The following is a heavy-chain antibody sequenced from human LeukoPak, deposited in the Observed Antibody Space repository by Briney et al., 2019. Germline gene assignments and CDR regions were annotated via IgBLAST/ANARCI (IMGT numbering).Heavy chain of an antibody. CDR2: ISGSGGST. V-gene: IGHV3-23*01. Sequence: GGSLRLSCAASGFTFSSYAMSWVRQAPGKGLEWVSAISGSGGSTYYADSVKGRLTVSRDNSKNTLYLQMNSLRAEDTAVYYCPIVVPDLFDPWGQGTLVTVSS. D-gene: IGHD2-2*01. J-gene: IGHJ5*02. CDR1: GFTFSSYA. CDR3: PIVVPDLFDP.